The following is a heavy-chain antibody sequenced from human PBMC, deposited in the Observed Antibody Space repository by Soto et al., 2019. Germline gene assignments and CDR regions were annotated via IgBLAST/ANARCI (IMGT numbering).Heavy chain of an antibody. V-gene: IGHV3-23*01. J-gene: IGHJ3*01. CDR2: ISGSGGST. CDR3: AKSFFSCCSYFHDVFYF. CDR1: GFTFSSYA. Sequence: PGGSLRLSCAASGFTFSSYAMSWVRQAPGKGLEWVSAISGSGGSTYYADSVKGRFTISRDNSKNTLYLQMNSLRAEDTAVYYCAKSFFSCCSYFHDVFYFCGQGSLVP. D-gene: IGHD1-26*01.